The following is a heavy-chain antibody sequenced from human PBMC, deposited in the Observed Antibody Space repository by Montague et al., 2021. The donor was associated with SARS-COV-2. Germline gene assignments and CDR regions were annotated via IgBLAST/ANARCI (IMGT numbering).Heavy chain of an antibody. CDR3: ARGRVVGALVFYYYYGMDV. CDR2: INHSGST. CDR1: GGSFSGYY. Sequence: SETLSLTCAVYGGSFSGYYWSWIRQPPGKGLEWIGEINHSGSTNYNPSLKSRVTISVDTSKNQFSLKLSSVTAADTAVYYCARGRVVGALVFYYYYGMDVWGRGTTVTVSS. J-gene: IGHJ6*02. D-gene: IGHD1-26*01. V-gene: IGHV4-34*01.